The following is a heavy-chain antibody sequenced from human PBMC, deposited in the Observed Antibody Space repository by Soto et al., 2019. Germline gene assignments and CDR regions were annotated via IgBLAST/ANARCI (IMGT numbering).Heavy chain of an antibody. V-gene: IGHV1-8*01. J-gene: IGHJ6*03. CDR2: MNPNSGNT. Sequence: ASVKVSCKASGYTFTSYDINWVRQATGQGLEWMGWMNPNSGNTGYAQKFQGRVTMTRNTSISTAYMELSSLRSEDTAVDYCARGILNDLLYGDYYVDYYYMDVWGKGTTVTVSS. CDR1: GYTFTSYD. CDR3: ARGILNDLLYGDYYVDYYYMDV. D-gene: IGHD4-17*01.